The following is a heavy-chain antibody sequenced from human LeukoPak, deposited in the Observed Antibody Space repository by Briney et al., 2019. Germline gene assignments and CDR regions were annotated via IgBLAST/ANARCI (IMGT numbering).Heavy chain of an antibody. V-gene: IGHV4-59*01. J-gene: IGHJ6*02. Sequence: ETLTHNCIAHTPTNSRKHTTSIQPSTAQRLQRIGHIYYRWRTNYHPFLKSRVTISVDPSKNPLSLKLSSVTAADTAVYSCARGVAAHYYHGIDVWAQGTTVTVSS. CDR3: ARGVAAHYYHGIDV. CDR2: IYYRWRT. CDR1: TPTNSRKH. D-gene: IGHD6-19*01.